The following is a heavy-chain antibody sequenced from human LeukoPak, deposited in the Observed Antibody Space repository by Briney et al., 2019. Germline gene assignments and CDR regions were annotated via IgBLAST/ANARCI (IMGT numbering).Heavy chain of an antibody. V-gene: IGHV3-23*01. J-gene: IGHJ4*02. Sequence: WVSGINSNGGNTYYADSVKGRFAISRDNQKNTLHLQLNSLRVEDTAIYYCAKEGGYSSTWYWGQGTLVTVSS. D-gene: IGHD6-13*01. CDR2: INSNGGNT. CDR3: AKEGGYSSTWY.